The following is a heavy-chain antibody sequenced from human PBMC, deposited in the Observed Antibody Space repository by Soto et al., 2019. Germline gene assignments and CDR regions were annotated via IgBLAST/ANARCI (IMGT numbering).Heavy chain of an antibody. J-gene: IGHJ5*01. D-gene: IGHD2-15*01. Sequence: PSETLSLTCSVSGDSISTVDYFWAWIRQPPGQALEYIGYIYTSATTNYNPSFESRVAISPDTSKSQFSLTVTSVTAADTAVYFCARGRYCLTGRCFPNWFESWGQGTLVTVSS. CDR2: IYTSATT. CDR3: ARGRYCLTGRCFPNWFES. V-gene: IGHV4-30-4*01. CDR1: GDSISTVDYF.